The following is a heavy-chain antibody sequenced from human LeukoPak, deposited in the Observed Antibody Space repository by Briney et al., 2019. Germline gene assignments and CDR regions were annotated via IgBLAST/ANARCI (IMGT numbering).Heavy chain of an antibody. CDR3: ARDPSPTLYYYYGMDV. CDR1: GYTFTSYG. Sequence: GASVKVSCKASGYTFTSYGISWVRQAPGQGLEWMGRISAYNGNTNYAQKLQGRVTMTTDTSTSTAYMELRSLRSDDTAVYYCARDPSPTLYYYYGMDVWGKGTTVTVSS. J-gene: IGHJ6*04. CDR2: ISAYNGNT. V-gene: IGHV1-18*04.